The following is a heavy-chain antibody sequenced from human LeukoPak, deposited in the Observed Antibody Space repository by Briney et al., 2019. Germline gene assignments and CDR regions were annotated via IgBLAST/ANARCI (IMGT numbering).Heavy chain of an antibody. J-gene: IGHJ4*02. CDR2: LRGNDET. D-gene: IGHD3-10*01. CDR1: GISFRNYA. Sequence: GGSLRLSCAASGISFRNYAMSWVRQAPARGPEWVSSLRGNDETFYADSVKGRFTLSRDESRNTVYLQLNNLRVEDTAIYYCARASWVSDPDAVRWGQGTQVTVSS. V-gene: IGHV3-23*01. CDR3: ARASWVSDPDAVR.